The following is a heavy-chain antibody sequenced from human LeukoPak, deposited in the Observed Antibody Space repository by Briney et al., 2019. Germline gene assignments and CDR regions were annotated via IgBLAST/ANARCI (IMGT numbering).Heavy chain of an antibody. CDR2: ISWNSGSI. Sequence: SGGSLRLSCAASGFTFDDYAMHWVRQAPGKGLEWVSGISWNSGSIGYADSVKGRFTISRDNAKNSLYLQMNSLRAEDMALYYCAKEAGSGTKGQPYYFDYWGQGTLVTVSS. V-gene: IGHV3-9*03. D-gene: IGHD6-13*01. CDR3: AKEAGSGTKGQPYYFDY. J-gene: IGHJ4*02. CDR1: GFTFDDYA.